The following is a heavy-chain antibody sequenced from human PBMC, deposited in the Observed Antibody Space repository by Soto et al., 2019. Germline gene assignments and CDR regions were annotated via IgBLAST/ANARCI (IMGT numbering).Heavy chain of an antibody. V-gene: IGHV3-11*01. CDR2: ISSSAVTI. Sequence: GGSLRLSCAASGFTFSNYYMSWIRQAPGKGLEWVSYISSSAVTIYYADSVKGRFTISRDNAKNSLYLQMNSLRAEDTAVYYCARSGIYCSGGSCYRGGFDIWGQGTMVTVSS. D-gene: IGHD2-15*01. J-gene: IGHJ3*02. CDR3: ARSGIYCSGGSCYRGGFDI. CDR1: GFTFSNYY.